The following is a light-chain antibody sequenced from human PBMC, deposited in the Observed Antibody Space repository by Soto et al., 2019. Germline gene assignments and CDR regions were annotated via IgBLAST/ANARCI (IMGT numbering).Light chain of an antibody. CDR1: SSDVGSYNL. CDR3: CSYAGNSTYV. Sequence: QPVLTQPASVSGSPGQSITISCTGTSSDVGSYNLVSWYQQHPGKAPKVMIYEVSKRPSGVSNRFSGSKSGYTASLTISGLQAEDEADYYCCSYAGNSTYVFGTGTKLTVL. CDR2: EVS. V-gene: IGLV2-23*02. J-gene: IGLJ1*01.